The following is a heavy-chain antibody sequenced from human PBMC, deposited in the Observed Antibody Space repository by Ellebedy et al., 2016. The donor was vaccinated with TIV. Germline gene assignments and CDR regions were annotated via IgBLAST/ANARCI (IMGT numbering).Heavy chain of an antibody. V-gene: IGHV4-39*01. CDR2: IFYTGTT. CDR3: ARCGSGRYYNVPFDY. J-gene: IGHJ4*02. Sequence: SETLSLTXSVSGGSISSSNYYWGWTRQPPGKGLEWIGTIFYTGTTYYNPSLKSRVTISVDTSKNEFSLKLSSVTAADTAVYYCARCGSGRYYNVPFDYWGQGTLVTVSS. CDR1: GGSISSSNYY. D-gene: IGHD3-10*01.